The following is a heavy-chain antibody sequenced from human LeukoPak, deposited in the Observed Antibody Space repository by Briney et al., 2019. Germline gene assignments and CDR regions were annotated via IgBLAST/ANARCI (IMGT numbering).Heavy chain of an antibody. CDR2: VYYSGST. Sequence: PSETLSLTCTVSGGSISSYYWSWIRQPPGKGLEWIGSVYYSGSTNYNPSLKSRVTMSVDTSKNQFSLKLSSVTAADTAVYYCARDSGYSYGFYYYYYMDVWGKGTTVTVSS. CDR1: GGSISSYY. CDR3: ARDSGYSYGFYYYYYMDV. J-gene: IGHJ6*03. D-gene: IGHD5-18*01. V-gene: IGHV4-59*12.